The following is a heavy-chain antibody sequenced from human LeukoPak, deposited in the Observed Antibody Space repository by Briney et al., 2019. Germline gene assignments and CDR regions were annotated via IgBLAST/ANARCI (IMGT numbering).Heavy chain of an antibody. CDR3: HICGF. Sequence: GGSLRLSCVVSGGSVCYNYMSCVRQAPGKGLEFVSVLYSGGITYYADSGKGRFTITRDNSKNTLSLEMNTLRADDAAVYYCHICGFWGQGTLVTVSS. V-gene: IGHV3-53*01. J-gene: IGHJ4*02. CDR1: GGSVCYNY. CDR2: LYSGGIT. D-gene: IGHD2-2*01.